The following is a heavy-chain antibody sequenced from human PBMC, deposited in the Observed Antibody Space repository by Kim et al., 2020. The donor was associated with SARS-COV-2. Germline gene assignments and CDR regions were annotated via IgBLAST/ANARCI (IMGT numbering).Heavy chain of an antibody. D-gene: IGHD2-15*01. CDR3: VDLWYS. Sequence: GGSLRLSCAASGLTFSNTWMTWVRQAPGKGLQWVGYIRSKADGVTTDYSAPVKGRFTISRADSKNRLFLQMSSLKTEDTGVYYCVDLWYSWGQGIMVTVS. V-gene: IGHV3-15*01. CDR1: GLTFSNTW. CDR2: IRSKADGVTT. J-gene: IGHJ5*02.